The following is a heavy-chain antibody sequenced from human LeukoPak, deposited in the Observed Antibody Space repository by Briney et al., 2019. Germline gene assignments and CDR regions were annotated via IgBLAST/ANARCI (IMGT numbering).Heavy chain of an antibody. V-gene: IGHV3-23*01. CDR3: AKALKRTSERNFGSCLDS. CDR2: ISGTGGST. J-gene: IGHJ4*02. CDR1: GFSFSSYA. D-gene: IGHD1-26*01. Sequence: TGGSLRLSCAASGFSFSSYAMSWVRQAPEKGLEWVSSISGTGGSTFYADSMKGRLTISRDNSKNTLYLHMNSLRSEDTAIYYCAKALKRTSERNFGSCLDSWGQGTLATVSS.